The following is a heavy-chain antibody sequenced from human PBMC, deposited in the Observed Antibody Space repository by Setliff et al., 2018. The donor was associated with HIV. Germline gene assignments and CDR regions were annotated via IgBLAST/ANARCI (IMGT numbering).Heavy chain of an antibody. CDR2: IWYDGSNK. CDR1: GFRFDDYG. V-gene: IGHV3-33*08. D-gene: IGHD4-4*01. CDR3: TRVDSNYEKFDC. Sequence: GGSLRLSCVASGFRFDDYGMSWVRQAPGKGLEWVAVIWYDGSNKYYADSVKGRFTISRDNSKNTLYLQMNSLKTEDTAVYYCTRVDSNYEKFDCWGQGSLVTVSS. J-gene: IGHJ4*02.